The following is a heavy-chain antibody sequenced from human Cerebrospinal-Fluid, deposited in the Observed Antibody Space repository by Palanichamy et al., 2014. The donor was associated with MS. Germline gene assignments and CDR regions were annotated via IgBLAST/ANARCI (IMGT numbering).Heavy chain of an antibody. CDR3: ARTYLYGSENRQEYDWFDP. J-gene: IGHJ5*02. CDR2: ISTYNGKK. Sequence: QVQLVQSGGEVKKPGASVKVSCKTSGYSFSGYGISWVRQAPGQGLEWMGWISTYNGKKNSAQTLRGRLTMTTDTSTSTAYMELRSLRSDDTAVYYCARTYLYGSENRQEYDWFDPWGQGTLVTVSS. V-gene: IGHV1-18*01. CDR1: GYSFSGYG. D-gene: IGHD2/OR15-2a*01.